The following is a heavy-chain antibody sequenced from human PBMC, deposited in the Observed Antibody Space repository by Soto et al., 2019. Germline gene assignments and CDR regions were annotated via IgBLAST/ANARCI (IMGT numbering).Heavy chain of an antibody. CDR1: GFTFSSYG. CDR3: AGSDYGDYGGAFDI. CDR2: IWYDGSNK. Sequence: GGSLRLSCAASGFTFSSYGMHWVRQAPGKGLEWVAVIWYDGSNKYYADPVKGRFTIPRDNSKNTLYLQMNSLRAEDTAVYYCAGSDYGDYGGAFDIWGQGAMVTVSS. J-gene: IGHJ3*02. V-gene: IGHV3-33*01. D-gene: IGHD4-17*01.